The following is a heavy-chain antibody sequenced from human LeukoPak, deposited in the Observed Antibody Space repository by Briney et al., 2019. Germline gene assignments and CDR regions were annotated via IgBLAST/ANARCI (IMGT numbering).Heavy chain of an antibody. CDR3: ARDFDCSSTSCPTWDYYYYMDV. D-gene: IGHD2-2*01. CDR2: IYTSGST. J-gene: IGHJ6*03. V-gene: IGHV4-4*07. CDR1: GGSINSYY. Sequence: SETLSLTCTVSGGSINSYYWSWIRQPAGKGLEWIGRIYTSGSTDYNPSLKSRVTMSVDTSKNQFSLKLSSVTAADTAVYYCARDFDCSSTSCPTWDYYYYMDVWGKRTTVTVSS.